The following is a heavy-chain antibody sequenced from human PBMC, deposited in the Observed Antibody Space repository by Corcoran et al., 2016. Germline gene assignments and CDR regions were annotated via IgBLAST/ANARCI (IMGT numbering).Heavy chain of an antibody. V-gene: IGHV4-34*01. J-gene: IGHJ4*02. Sequence: SRVTISVDTSKNQFSLKLSSVTAADTAVYYCASDLSGWYGIDYWGQGTLVTVSS. D-gene: IGHD6-19*01. CDR3: ASDLSGWYGIDY.